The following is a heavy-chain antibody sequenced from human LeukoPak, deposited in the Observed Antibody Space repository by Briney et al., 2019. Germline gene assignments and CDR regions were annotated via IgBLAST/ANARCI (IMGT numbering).Heavy chain of an antibody. V-gene: IGHV1-8*01. J-gene: IGHJ5*02. CDR2: MNPNSGNT. CDR3: ASFAGDFWSGQNWFDP. D-gene: IGHD3-3*01. Sequence: ASVKVSCKASGYTFTSCDINWVRQATGQGLEWMGWMNPNSGNTGYAQKFQGRVTMTRNTSISTAYMELSSLRSEDTAVYYCASFAGDFWSGQNWFDPWGQGTLVTVSS. CDR1: GYTFTSCD.